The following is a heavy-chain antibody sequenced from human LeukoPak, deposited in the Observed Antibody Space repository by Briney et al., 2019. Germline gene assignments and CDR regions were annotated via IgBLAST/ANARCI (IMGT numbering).Heavy chain of an antibody. CDR1: GGSISSSSYY. CDR2: IYYSGST. V-gene: IGHV4-39*02. J-gene: IGHJ5*02. CDR3: ARERTARGIVAAVAIRNYWFDP. Sequence: PSETLSLTCTVSGGSISSSSYYWGWIRQPPGKGLEWIGSIYYSGSTYYNPSLKSRVTISVDTSKNQFSLQLNSVTPEDTAVYYCARERTARGIVAAVAIRNYWFDPWGQGSLVTVSS. D-gene: IGHD6-13*01.